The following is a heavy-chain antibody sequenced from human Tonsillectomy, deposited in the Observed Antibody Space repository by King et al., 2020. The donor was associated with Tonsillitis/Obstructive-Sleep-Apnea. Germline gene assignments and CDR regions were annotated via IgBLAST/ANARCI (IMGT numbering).Heavy chain of an antibody. J-gene: IGHJ4*02. CDR2: ISSTSSHT. D-gene: IGHD3-16*01. CDR1: GFDFSDSY. CDR3: VREYRVPGGGLLFDY. Sequence: VQLVESGGGLVKPGGSLRVSCAASGFDFSDSYMSWIRQAPGKGLEWVSYISSTSSHTKYAVSVKGRFTISRDNAKNSLYLEMNSLRAEDTAVYYCVREYRVPGGGLLFDYWGQGALVTVSA. V-gene: IGHV3-11*06.